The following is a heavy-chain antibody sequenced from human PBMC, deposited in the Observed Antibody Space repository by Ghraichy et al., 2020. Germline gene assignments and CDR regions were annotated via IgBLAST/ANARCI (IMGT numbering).Heavy chain of an antibody. CDR2: IYYSGST. CDR3: ARLPDCSGGRCYSLY. J-gene: IGHJ4*02. V-gene: IGHV4-39*01. D-gene: IGHD2-15*01. Sequence: SETLSLTCTVSGGSINSYTYYWGWLLQPPGKGLEWIGSIYYSGSTYYNPSLKSRVTISVDTSKNQFSLKLTSATAADTAVYYCARLPDCSGGRCYSLYWGQGTLVTVSS. CDR1: GGSINSYTYY.